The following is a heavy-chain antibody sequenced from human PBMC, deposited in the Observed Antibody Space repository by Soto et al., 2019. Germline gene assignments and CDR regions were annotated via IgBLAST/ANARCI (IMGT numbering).Heavy chain of an antibody. D-gene: IGHD2-2*01. CDR2: ISAYNGNT. V-gene: IGHV1-18*01. J-gene: IGHJ5*02. CDR3: ARVGGSIVLVPAAGPHWFDP. CDR1: GYTFTSYG. Sequence: ASVNVSCKASGYTFTSYGISWVRQAPGQGLEWMGWISAYNGNTNYAQKFQGRVTMTTDTSTTTAYMELRSLRSDDTAVYYCARVGGSIVLVPAAGPHWFDPWGQGTLVTVSS.